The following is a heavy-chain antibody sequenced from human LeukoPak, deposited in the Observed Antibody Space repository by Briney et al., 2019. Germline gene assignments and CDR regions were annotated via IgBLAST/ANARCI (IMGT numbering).Heavy chain of an antibody. V-gene: IGHV4-30-2*01. D-gene: IGHD3-10*01. CDR3: ARARITMVRGVMVDY. CDR1: GGSISSGGYS. J-gene: IGHJ4*02. Sequence: SETLSLTCAVSGGSISSGGYSWSWIRQPPGKGLEWIGYIYHSGSTYYNPSLKSRDTISVDRSKNQFSLKLSSVTAADTAVYYCARARITMVRGVMVDYWGQGTLVTVSS. CDR2: IYHSGST.